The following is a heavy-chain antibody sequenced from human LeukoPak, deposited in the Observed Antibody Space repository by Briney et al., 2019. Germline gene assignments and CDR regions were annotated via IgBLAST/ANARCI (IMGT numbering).Heavy chain of an antibody. D-gene: IGHD3-10*01. V-gene: IGHV3-9*01. CDR1: GFTFDDYA. Sequence: GRSLRLSCAASGFTFDDYAMHWVRQAPGKGLEWVSGISWNSGSIGYADSVKGRFTISRDNAKNSLYLQMNSLRAEDTAVYYCARDYYESGSYGGISFDYWGQGTLVTVSS. J-gene: IGHJ4*02. CDR2: ISWNSGSI. CDR3: ARDYYESGSYGGISFDY.